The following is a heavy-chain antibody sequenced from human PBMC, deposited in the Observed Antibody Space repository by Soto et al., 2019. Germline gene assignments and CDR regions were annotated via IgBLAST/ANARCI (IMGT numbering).Heavy chain of an antibody. V-gene: IGHV3-74*01. J-gene: IGHJ5*02. CDR2: ITSDGKSE. D-gene: IGHD2-21*02. CDR1: GFNSSNHW. Sequence: PGGSLRLSCAASGFNSSNHWMHWVRQRPGEGLVWVSRITSDGKSEAYAESVKGRFAISRDNAKNTLYLQMNGLTAEDTAVYYCARESGDWPLNWFDPWGLGTLVTVSS. CDR3: ARESGDWPLNWFDP.